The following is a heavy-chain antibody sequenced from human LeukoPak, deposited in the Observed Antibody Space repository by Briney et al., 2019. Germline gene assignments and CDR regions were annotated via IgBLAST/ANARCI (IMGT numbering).Heavy chain of an antibody. V-gene: IGHV4-34*01. CDR3: ARHSRYSYALYNWFDP. Sequence: PSETLLLTCAGYGVSFSGYYWSWIRQPPGKGLEWNGEFNHIGSTNYNPILKSRVTISVDTSKHQFTLKLSSVTAADTAVCYCARHSRYSYALYNWFDPWGQGTLVTVSS. D-gene: IGHD5-18*01. CDR2: FNHIGST. CDR1: GVSFSGYY. J-gene: IGHJ5*02.